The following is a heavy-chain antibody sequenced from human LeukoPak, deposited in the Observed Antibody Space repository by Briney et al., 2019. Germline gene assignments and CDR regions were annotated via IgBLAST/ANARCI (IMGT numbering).Heavy chain of an antibody. Sequence: QPGGSLILSCSVSGFTFSSYAMHWVRQAPGKGLEYFSGISTNGGSTYYADSAKGRFTISRDKSKNTLYLQMTSLRVEDTAVYYCVKDRGSGWYEAFDYWGQGTLVTVSS. CDR2: ISTNGGST. CDR3: VKDRGSGWYEAFDY. J-gene: IGHJ4*02. CDR1: GFTFSSYA. V-gene: IGHV3-64D*09. D-gene: IGHD6-19*01.